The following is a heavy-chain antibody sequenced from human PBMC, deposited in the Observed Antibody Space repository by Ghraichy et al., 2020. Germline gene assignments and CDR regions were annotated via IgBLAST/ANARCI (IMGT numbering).Heavy chain of an antibody. Sequence: GESLNISCAASGFTFSSYAMSWVRQAPGKGLEWVSAISGSGGSTYYADSVKGRFTISRDNSKNTLYLQMNSLRAEDTAVYYCAKEGGNGLCFDYWGQGTLVTVSS. V-gene: IGHV3-23*01. CDR1: GFTFSSYA. CDR3: AKEGGNGLCFDY. J-gene: IGHJ4*02. CDR2: ISGSGGST. D-gene: IGHD4-23*01.